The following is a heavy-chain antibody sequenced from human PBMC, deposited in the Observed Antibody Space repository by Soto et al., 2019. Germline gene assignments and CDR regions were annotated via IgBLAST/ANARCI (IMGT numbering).Heavy chain of an antibody. CDR3: ARLQTLFGIINVFDN. D-gene: IGHD3-3*01. Sequence: QVQLQESGPGLVKPSQTLSLTCTVSGGSINSAGYYWSWIRQHPGKGLEWIGYIYYSGNTYYNPSLKSRVTKSLDTSKTQFSLKLDSVTAADTAVYYCARLQTLFGIINVFDNWGQGTLVTVSS. J-gene: IGHJ4*02. CDR1: GGSINSAGYY. CDR2: IYYSGNT. V-gene: IGHV4-31*03.